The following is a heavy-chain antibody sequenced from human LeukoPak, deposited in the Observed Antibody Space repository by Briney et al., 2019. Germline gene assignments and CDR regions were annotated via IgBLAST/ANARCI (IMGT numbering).Heavy chain of an antibody. CDR3: ARDVRDEYSSGWYPIGY. CDR1: GFTFSSHG. CDR2: IRYDGSNK. V-gene: IGHV3-30*02. D-gene: IGHD6-19*01. Sequence: GGSLRLSCAASGFTFSSHGMHWVRQAPGKGLEWVAFIRYDGSNKYYADSVKGRFTISRDNSKNTLYLQMNSLRAEDTAVYYCARDVRDEYSSGWYPIGYWGQGALVTVSS. J-gene: IGHJ4*02.